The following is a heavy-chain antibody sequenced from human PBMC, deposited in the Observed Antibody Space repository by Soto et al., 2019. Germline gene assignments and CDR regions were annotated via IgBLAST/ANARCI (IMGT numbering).Heavy chain of an antibody. CDR2: ISYDGSNK. J-gene: IGHJ4*02. D-gene: IGHD6-6*01. CDR3: AREYSSSSTFDY. V-gene: IGHV3-30-3*01. CDR1: GVTFSSYA. Sequence: QVQLVESGGGVVQPGRSLRLSCAASGVTFSSYAMHWVRQAPGKGLEWVAVISYDGSNKYYADSVKGRFTISRDNSKNTLYLQMNSLRAEDTAVYYCAREYSSSSTFDYWGQGTMVTVSS.